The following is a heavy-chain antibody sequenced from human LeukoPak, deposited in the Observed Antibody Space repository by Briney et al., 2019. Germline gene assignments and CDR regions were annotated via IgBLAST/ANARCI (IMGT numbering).Heavy chain of an antibody. CDR2: IKQDGSQK. CDR1: GFTFSSHW. D-gene: IGHD6-19*01. CDR3: ARERYSSGWYYAFDI. Sequence: GGSLRLSCAASGFTFSSHWMSWVRQAPGKGLEWVAHIKQDGSQKYYVDFVKGRFTISRDNSKNTLYLQMNSLRAEDTAVYYCARERYSSGWYYAFDIWGQGTMVTVSS. V-gene: IGHV3-7*03. J-gene: IGHJ3*02.